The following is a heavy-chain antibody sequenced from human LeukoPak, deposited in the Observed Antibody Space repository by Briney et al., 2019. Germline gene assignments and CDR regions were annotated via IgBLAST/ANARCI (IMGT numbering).Heavy chain of an antibody. CDR3: ARHRSSWLIDY. V-gene: IGHV3-23*01. Sequence: GGSLRLSYAASGFTFNSYAVSWVRQAPWERLQWVSGISDSGGNTYYADSVRGRFTISRDNSKNTLYLQMNSLRAEDTAVYYCARHRSSWLIDYWGQGTLVTISS. J-gene: IGHJ4*02. CDR2: ISDSGGNT. D-gene: IGHD6-6*01. CDR1: GFTFNSYA.